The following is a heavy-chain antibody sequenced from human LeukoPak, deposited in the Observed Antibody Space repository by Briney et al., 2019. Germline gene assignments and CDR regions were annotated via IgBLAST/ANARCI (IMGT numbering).Heavy chain of an antibody. J-gene: IGHJ4*02. D-gene: IGHD3-10*01. CDR3: VRDSDDYYWALDF. Sequence: SQTLSLTCAISGDSVSNNIATWNWVRQSPSRGLEWLGRTYYRSRWGNDYAISVKGRITINPDTSRNQFSLQLNSVTPEDTAVYYCVRDSDDYYWALDFWGQGTLVTVSS. V-gene: IGHV6-1*01. CDR1: GDSVSNNIAT. CDR2: TYYRSRWGN.